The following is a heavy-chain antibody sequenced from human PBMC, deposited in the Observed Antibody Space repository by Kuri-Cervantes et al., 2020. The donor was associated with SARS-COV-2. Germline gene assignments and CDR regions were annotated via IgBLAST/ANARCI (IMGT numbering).Heavy chain of an antibody. D-gene: IGHD3-3*01. J-gene: IGHJ4*02. CDR1: GISTSSGDFY. V-gene: IGHV4-30-4*01. Sequence: SETLSLTCTVSGISTSSGDFYWSWIRQPPGEGLEWLGYIYFSGYTYYHPSLKSRVTISVDTSKNQFSLKLSSVTAADTAVYYCARRSTSITIFGVVNINPFDYWGQGTLVTVSS. CDR3: ARRSTSITIFGVVNINPFDY. CDR2: IYFSGYT.